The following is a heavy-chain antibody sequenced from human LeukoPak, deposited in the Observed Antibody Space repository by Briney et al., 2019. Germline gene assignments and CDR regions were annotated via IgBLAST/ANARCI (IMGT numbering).Heavy chain of an antibody. D-gene: IGHD1-1*01. Sequence: KTGGSLRLSCAASGFTFSNYGMNWVRQAPGKGLEWVSSISSSSSYIYYTHSVKGRFTISRDNAKNSLYLQMNSLRAEDTAIYYCARVVTVAWSERRPGYYYMDVWGKGTTVTVSS. J-gene: IGHJ6*03. CDR1: GFTFSNYG. CDR3: ARVVTVAWSERRPGYYYMDV. CDR2: ISSSSSYI. V-gene: IGHV3-21*06.